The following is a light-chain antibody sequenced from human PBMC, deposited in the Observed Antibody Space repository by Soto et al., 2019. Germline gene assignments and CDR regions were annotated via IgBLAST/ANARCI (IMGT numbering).Light chain of an antibody. CDR3: QVWDSSSDHQGV. J-gene: IGLJ1*01. CDR1: NIGSKS. Sequence: SYELTQPPSVSVAPGQTATIACGGTNIGSKSVHWYQQKPGQAPVLVVYDDSDRPSGIPERFSGSNAGNTATLTINWVEGGDEVDYYCQVWDSSSDHQGVFGTGTKVTVL. CDR2: DDS. V-gene: IGLV3-21*02.